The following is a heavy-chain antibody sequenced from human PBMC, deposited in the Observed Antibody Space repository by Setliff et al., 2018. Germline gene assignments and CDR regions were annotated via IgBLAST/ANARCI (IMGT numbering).Heavy chain of an antibody. CDR1: GYSIRSGNY. V-gene: IGHV4-31*11. J-gene: IGHJ3*02. CDR3: ARVARVVLSRNAFDI. Sequence: PSETLSLTCAVSGYSIRSGNYWSWIRQHPGKGLEWIGYIYYSGSTYYNPSLKSRVTISVDTSKNQFSLKLSSVTAADTAVYYCARVARVVLSRNAFDIWGQGTMVTVSS. D-gene: IGHD2-2*01. CDR2: IYYSGST.